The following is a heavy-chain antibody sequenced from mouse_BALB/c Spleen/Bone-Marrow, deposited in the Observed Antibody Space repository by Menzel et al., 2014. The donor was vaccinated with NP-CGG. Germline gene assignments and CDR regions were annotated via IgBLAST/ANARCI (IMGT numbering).Heavy chain of an antibody. V-gene: IGHV2-9*02. Sequence: QVQLKDSGPGLVSPSQSLSITCTVSGFSLTNYGVHWVRPPPGKGLEWLGIIWAGGSTNYNSALMSRLSISKDNSKSQVFLKMNSLQTDDTAMYYCAREGNLAYWGQGTLVTVSA. CDR2: IWAGGST. D-gene: IGHD2-1*01. CDR1: GFSLTNYG. J-gene: IGHJ3*01. CDR3: AREGNLAY.